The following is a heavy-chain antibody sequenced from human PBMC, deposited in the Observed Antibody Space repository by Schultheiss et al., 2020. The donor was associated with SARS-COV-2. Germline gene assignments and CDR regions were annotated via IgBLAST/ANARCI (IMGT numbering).Heavy chain of an antibody. D-gene: IGHD6-19*01. J-gene: IGHJ4*02. CDR2: INSDGSST. V-gene: IGHV3-74*01. Sequence: GGSLRLSCAASGFTFSSYAMHWVRQAPGKGLVWVSRINSDGSSTSYADSVKGRFTISRDNAKNTLYLQMNSLRAEDTALYYCAKDIGEAVAGIITNYFDYWGQGTLVTVSS. CDR3: AKDIGEAVAGIITNYFDY. CDR1: GFTFSSYA.